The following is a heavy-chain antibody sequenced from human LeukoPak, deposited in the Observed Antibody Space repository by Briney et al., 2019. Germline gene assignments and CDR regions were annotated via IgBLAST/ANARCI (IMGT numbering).Heavy chain of an antibody. CDR2: IYYSGST. J-gene: IGHJ4*02. Sequence: SETLSLTCTVSGGSISSSSYYWGWIRQPPGKGLKWIGGIYYSGSTYYNPSLKSRVTISVDTSKNQFSLKLSSVTAADTAVYYCARDLGASQNDLGFDYWGQGTLVTVSS. CDR1: GGSISSSSYY. V-gene: IGHV4-39*07. CDR3: ARDLGASQNDLGFDY. D-gene: IGHD1-1*01.